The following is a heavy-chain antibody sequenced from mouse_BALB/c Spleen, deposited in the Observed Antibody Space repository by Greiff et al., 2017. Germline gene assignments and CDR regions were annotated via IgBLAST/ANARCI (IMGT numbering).Heavy chain of an antibody. V-gene: IGHV14-3*02. D-gene: IGHD1-1*01. CDR3: AAYYYGSRGAY. CDR1: GFNIKDTY. J-gene: IGHJ3*01. Sequence: DVKLVESGAELVKPGASVKLSCTASGFNIKDTYMHWVKQRPEQGLEWIGRIDPANGNTKYDPKFQGKATITADTSSNTAYLQLSSLTSEDTAVYYCAAYYYGSRGAYWGQGTLVTVSA. CDR2: IDPANGNT.